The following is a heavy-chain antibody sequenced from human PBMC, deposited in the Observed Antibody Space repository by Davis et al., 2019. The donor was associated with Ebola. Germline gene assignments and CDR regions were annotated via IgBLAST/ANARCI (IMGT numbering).Heavy chain of an antibody. D-gene: IGHD2-15*01. CDR1: GYTFTDYY. J-gene: IGHJ4*02. Sequence: AASVKVSCKASGYTFTDYYLHWVRQAPGQGLEWMGGIIPVFRTANSAQKFQGRVTITADESTRTAYMELNGLKSEDTAVYYCAHLGPQRYCSGGGCHGYLDYWGQGTLVTVSS. CDR2: IIPVFRTA. V-gene: IGHV1-69*13. CDR3: AHLGPQRYCSGGGCHGYLDY.